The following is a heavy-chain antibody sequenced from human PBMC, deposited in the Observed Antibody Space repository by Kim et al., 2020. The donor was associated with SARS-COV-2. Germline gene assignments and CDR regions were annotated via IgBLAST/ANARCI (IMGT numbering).Heavy chain of an antibody. CDR1: GDSISSSSYY. CDR2: IYYGGST. CDR3: GRRGLVAHAQ. V-gene: IGHV4-39*01. D-gene: IGHD2-15*01. J-gene: IGHJ4*02. Sequence: SETLSLTCTVSGDSISSSSYYWVWIRQPPGEGLDWIGSIYYGGSTYSNPSLTSRVTISADTSKNQFYLKLTSVTAADTAVYYCGRRGLVAHAQWGQGTLV.